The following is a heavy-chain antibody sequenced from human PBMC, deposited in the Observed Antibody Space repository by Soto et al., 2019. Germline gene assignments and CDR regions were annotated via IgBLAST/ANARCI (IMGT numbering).Heavy chain of an antibody. Sequence: EVQLVESGGGLVQPGGSLRLSCVASGFTLRNYWMHWFRQAPGKGLVWVSRITNDGSTTYYADSVKGRFNISRDNAKNTLYLQVNSLRVEDTAVYYCARDPDGAGGTGEYWGQGTLVTVS. CDR2: ITNDGSTT. CDR1: GFTLRNYW. V-gene: IGHV3-74*01. CDR3: ARDPDGAGGTGEY. D-gene: IGHD1-26*01. J-gene: IGHJ4*02.